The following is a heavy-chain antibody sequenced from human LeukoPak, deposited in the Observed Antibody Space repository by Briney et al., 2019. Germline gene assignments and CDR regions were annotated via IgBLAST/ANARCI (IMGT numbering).Heavy chain of an antibody. J-gene: IGHJ3*02. CDR2: IYYSGST. V-gene: IGHV4-31*03. D-gene: IGHD2-2*01. CDR1: GGSISSGGYY. CDR3: ASSGSSSTRLGAFDI. Sequence: SQTLSLTCTVSGGSISSGGYYWSWIRQHPGKGLEWIGYIYYSGSTYYNPSLKSRVTISVDTSKNQFSLKLSSVTAADTAVYYCASSGSSSTRLGAFDIWGQGTMVTVSS.